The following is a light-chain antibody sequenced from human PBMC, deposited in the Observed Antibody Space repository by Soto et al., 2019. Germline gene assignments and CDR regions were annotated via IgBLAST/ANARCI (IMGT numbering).Light chain of an antibody. V-gene: IGLV1-40*01. Sequence: QSVLTQPPSVSGAPGQRVTISCTGSSSNIGAGFDVHWYQRLPGTAPKLLIYGSTNRPSGVPDRFSGSKSGTSASLAITGLQAEDEADYYCQSYDSSLSGVVFGGGTKLTVL. CDR1: SSNIGAGFD. CDR2: GST. CDR3: QSYDSSLSGVV. J-gene: IGLJ2*01.